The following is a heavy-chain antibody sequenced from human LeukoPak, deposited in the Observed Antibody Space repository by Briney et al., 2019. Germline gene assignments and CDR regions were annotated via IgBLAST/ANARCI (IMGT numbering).Heavy chain of an antibody. J-gene: IGHJ4*02. CDR3: VREDTPATANY. V-gene: IGHV3-23*01. CDR1: GFNFANHA. Sequence: GGSLRLSCAASGFNFANHAMSWVRQTPGKGLEWVSAVSGGGDITYYADSVKGRFTISRDNSKDTLFLQMHSLRPGDTAVYYCVREDTPATANYWGQGTLVAISS. CDR2: VSGGGDIT. D-gene: IGHD2-21*02.